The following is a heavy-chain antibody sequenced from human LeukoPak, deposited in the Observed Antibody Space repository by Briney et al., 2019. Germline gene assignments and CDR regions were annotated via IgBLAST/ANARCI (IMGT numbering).Heavy chain of an antibody. CDR3: ARGTTVTTANFQH. CDR2: INHSGST. V-gene: IGHV4-34*01. Sequence: SETLSLTCAVYGGSFSGYYWSWIRQPPGKGMEWIGEINHSGSTNYNPSLKSRVTISVDPSKNQFSLKLSSVTAADTAVYYCARGTTVTTANFQHWGQGTLVTVSS. J-gene: IGHJ1*01. D-gene: IGHD4-17*01. CDR1: GGSFSGYY.